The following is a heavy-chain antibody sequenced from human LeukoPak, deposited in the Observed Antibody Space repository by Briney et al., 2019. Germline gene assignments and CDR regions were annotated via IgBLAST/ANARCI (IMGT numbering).Heavy chain of an antibody. CDR3: ATYSSGRMHY. CDR2: ISSGGSTL. Sequence: GGSLRLSCAASGFTFSSYEMNWVRQAPGKGREWVSYISSGGSTLYYADSVKGRFTISRDNAENSLYLEMNSLRAEDTSVYYCATYSSGRMHYWGQGNLVTVSS. J-gene: IGHJ4*02. V-gene: IGHV3-48*03. D-gene: IGHD3-22*01. CDR1: GFTFSSYE.